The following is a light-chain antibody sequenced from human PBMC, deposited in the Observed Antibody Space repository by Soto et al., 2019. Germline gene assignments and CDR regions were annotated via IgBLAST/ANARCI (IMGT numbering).Light chain of an antibody. V-gene: IGKV3-20*01. Sequence: EIVLTQSPGTLSLSPGERATLSCRASQSVSSTYLAWYQQQPGQAPRLLIYGSSNRATGIPDRFSGSGSGTDFTLTISRLEPEDFAVYFCQQYGSSLITFGQGTRLEIK. CDR2: GSS. J-gene: IGKJ5*01. CDR3: QQYGSSLIT. CDR1: QSVSSTY.